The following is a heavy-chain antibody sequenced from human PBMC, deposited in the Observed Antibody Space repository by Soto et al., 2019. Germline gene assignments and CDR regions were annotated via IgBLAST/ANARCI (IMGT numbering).Heavy chain of an antibody. D-gene: IGHD2-2*03. V-gene: IGHV4-61*01. CDR1: CGSVSSGSYY. Sequence: QVQLQESGPGLVKPSETLSLTCTVSCGSVSSGSYYWSWIRQPPGKGLEWIGYIYYRGSTNYNPSLKSRVTISVDTSKNQFSLKLSSVTAADTAVYYCARDPNGYGYFDYWGQGTLVTVSS. CDR3: ARDPNGYGYFDY. J-gene: IGHJ4*02. CDR2: IYYRGST.